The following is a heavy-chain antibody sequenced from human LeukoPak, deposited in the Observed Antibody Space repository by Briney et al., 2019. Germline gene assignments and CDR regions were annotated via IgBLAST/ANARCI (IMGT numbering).Heavy chain of an antibody. D-gene: IGHD2-15*01. V-gene: IGHV4-4*07. Sequence: SETLSLTCSVSGDSISYYHWAWVRQPAGRALEWIGRIYTSGYTHYNPSVRGRASIAIDTSENQFSLTLTSVIAADTAVYYCARDFDCTGGSCYYVDVWGQGTTVTVSS. CDR2: IYTSGYT. CDR3: ARDFDCTGGSCYYVDV. CDR1: GDSISYYH. J-gene: IGHJ6*02.